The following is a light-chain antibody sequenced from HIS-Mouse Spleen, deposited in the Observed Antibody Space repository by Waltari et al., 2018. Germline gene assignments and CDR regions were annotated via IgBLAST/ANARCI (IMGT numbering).Light chain of an antibody. CDR1: KSGDKY. CDR2: QDS. CDR3: QAWDSSYSV. V-gene: IGLV3-1*01. Sequence: SYELTQPPSVSVSPGQTASITRSGDKSGDKYASWYQQKASQSPVLVIYQDSKRPSGIPGRFSGSNSGKTATLTISGTQAMDAADYYCQAWDSSYSVFGGGTKLTVL. J-gene: IGLJ2*01.